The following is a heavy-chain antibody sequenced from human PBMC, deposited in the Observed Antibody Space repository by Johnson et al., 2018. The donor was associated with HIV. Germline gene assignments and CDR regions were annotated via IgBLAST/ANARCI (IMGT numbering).Heavy chain of an antibody. J-gene: IGHJ3*02. V-gene: IGHV3-30*04. CDR1: GFTFSSYA. Sequence: QMLLVESGGGVVQPGRSLRLSCAASGFTFSSYAMHWVRQAPGKGLEWVAVLSYDGSNQYYADSVKGRFTISRDNSKNTPYLQMNSLKTEYTGLYYCTVHSGERTDHDAFDIWGQGTMVTVSS. CDR3: TVHSGERTDHDAFDI. D-gene: IGHD1-26*01. CDR2: LSYDGSNQ.